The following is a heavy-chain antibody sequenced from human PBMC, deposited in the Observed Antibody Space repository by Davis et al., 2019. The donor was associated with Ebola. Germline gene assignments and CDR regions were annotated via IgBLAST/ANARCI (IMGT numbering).Heavy chain of an antibody. D-gene: IGHD4-17*01. CDR3: TRRRDDYGDYLDY. V-gene: IGHV4-39*01. Sequence: SETLSLTCTVSGVSISSRDYYWGWIRQSPGKGLDWIGSFYYGVATYYNPSLKSRITISADAPKNQFSLKLTSVTAADTAVYYCTRRRDDYGDYLDYWGQGTLVSVSS. J-gene: IGHJ4*02. CDR2: FYYGVAT. CDR1: GVSISSRDYY.